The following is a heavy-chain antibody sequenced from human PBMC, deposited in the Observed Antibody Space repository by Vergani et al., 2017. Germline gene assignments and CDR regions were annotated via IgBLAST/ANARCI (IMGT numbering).Heavy chain of an antibody. CDR2: ISYDGSNK. J-gene: IGHJ6*04. D-gene: IGHD5-12*01. Sequence: QVQLVESGGGVVQPGRSLRLSCAASGFTFSSYAMHWVRQAPGKGLEWVAVISYDGSNKYYADSVKGRFTISRDNSKNTLYLQMNSLRAEDTAVYYCAREDSGYPYVGGTDVWGKGTTVTVSS. CDR1: GFTFSSYA. CDR3: AREDSGYPYVGGTDV. V-gene: IGHV3-30-3*01.